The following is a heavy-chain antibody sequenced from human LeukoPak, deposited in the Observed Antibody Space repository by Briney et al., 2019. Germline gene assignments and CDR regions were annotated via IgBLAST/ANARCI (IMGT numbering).Heavy chain of an antibody. CDR2: TYYRSKWYN. Sequence: SQTLSLTCAISGDSVSTNSAAWNWIRQSPSRGLEWLGRTYYRSKWYNDYAVSVKSRISINPDTSKNQLSLQVNSVTPEDTAVYYCARLRLRYDSNGYSTSYEAVDIWGQGTVVTVSS. CDR3: ARLRLRYDSNGYSTSYEAVDI. V-gene: IGHV6-1*01. CDR1: GDSVSTNSAA. D-gene: IGHD3-22*01. J-gene: IGHJ3*02.